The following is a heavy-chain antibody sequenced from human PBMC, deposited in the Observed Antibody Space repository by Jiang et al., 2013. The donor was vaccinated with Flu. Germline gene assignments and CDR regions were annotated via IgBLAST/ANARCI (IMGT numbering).Heavy chain of an antibody. D-gene: IGHD3-22*01. V-gene: IGHV1-46*01. CDR3: ARGYYYDSSGYYPVNGNYFDY. J-gene: IGHJ4*02. Sequence: CKASGYTFTSYYMHWVRQAPGQGLEWMGIINPSGGSTSYAQKFQGRVTMTRDTSTSTVYMELSSLRSEDTAVYYCARGYYYDSSGYYPVNGNYFDYWGQGTLVTVSS. CDR2: INPSGGST. CDR1: GYTFTSYY.